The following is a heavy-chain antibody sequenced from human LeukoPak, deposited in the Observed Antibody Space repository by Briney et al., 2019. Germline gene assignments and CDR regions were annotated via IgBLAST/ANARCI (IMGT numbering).Heavy chain of an antibody. CDR3: ARGYKRALDY. Sequence: GASVNVSCKASGYTFTSYDINWVRQATGQGLEWMGWMNPNSGTTGYAQKFQGRVTMTRNTSISTAYMELSSLRSEDTAVYYCARGYKRALDYWGQGTLVTVSS. V-gene: IGHV1-8*01. D-gene: IGHD1-14*01. CDR2: MNPNSGTT. J-gene: IGHJ4*02. CDR1: GYTFTSYD.